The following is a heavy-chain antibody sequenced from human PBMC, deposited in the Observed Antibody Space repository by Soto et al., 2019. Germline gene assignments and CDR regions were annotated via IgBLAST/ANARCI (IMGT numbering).Heavy chain of an antibody. CDR2: FYHTGIT. D-gene: IGHD2-2*01. CDR1: GGSISNYY. V-gene: IGHV4-59*01. CDR3: ARALIVVPAALPGFDP. Sequence: SETLSLTCTVAGGSISNYYWSWIRQPPGKGLEWIGYFYHTGITNYNPSLKSRVTISVDTSKNQFSLKLSSVTAADTAVYYCARALIVVPAALPGFDPWGQGTLVTVSS. J-gene: IGHJ5*02.